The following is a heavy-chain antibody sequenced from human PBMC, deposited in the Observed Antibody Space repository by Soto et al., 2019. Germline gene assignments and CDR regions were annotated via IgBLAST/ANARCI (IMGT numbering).Heavy chain of an antibody. Sequence: QAQLVQSGAEVKKPGASVNISCKASGYKFSTYGITWVRQAPGQGLEWMGWISATNGNTNYAPKPPGRVNMTVGPSAGPAPLGLSSLTSCHPATEFLARVGQWCNGGHRYSSPLYGKEIRGQRAPVAVSS. CDR1: GYKFSTYG. J-gene: IGHJ6*01. CDR2: ISATNGNT. D-gene: IGHD2-15*01. CDR3: ARVGQWCNGGHRYSSPLYGKEI. V-gene: IGHV1-18*01.